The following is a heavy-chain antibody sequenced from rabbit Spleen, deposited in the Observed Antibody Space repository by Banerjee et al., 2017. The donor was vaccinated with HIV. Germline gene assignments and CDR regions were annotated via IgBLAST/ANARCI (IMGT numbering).Heavy chain of an antibody. J-gene: IGHJ4*01. CDR2: IVSGST. CDR1: GFDFNTYG. V-gene: IGHV1S45*01. Sequence: QEQLVESGGGLVQPGGSLKLSCKASGFDFNTYGVSWVRQAPGKGLEWIACIVSGSTYYASWAKGRFTISKTSSTTVTLQMTSLTAADTATYFCVKDMGVAAGYFFNLWGQGTLVTVS. D-gene: IGHD4-1*01. CDR3: VKDMGVAAGYFFNL.